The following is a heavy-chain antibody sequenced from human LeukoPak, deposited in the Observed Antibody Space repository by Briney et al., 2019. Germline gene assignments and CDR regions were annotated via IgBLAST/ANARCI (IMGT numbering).Heavy chain of an antibody. D-gene: IGHD6-13*01. CDR1: GGSISSGSYY. V-gene: IGHV4-39*01. Sequence: KPSETLSLTCTVSGGSISSGSYYWGWIRQPPGKGLEWIGTIYYSGSTYYNPSLKSRVTISVDTSKNQFSLKLSSVTAADTAVYYCARHPAGYSSSWVPYWYFDLWGRGTLVTVSS. J-gene: IGHJ2*01. CDR2: IYYSGST. CDR3: ARHPAGYSSSWVPYWYFDL.